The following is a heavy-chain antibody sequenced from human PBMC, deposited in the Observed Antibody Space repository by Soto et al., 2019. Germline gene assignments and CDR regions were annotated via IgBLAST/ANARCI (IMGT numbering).Heavy chain of an antibody. CDR1: GGSISSSSYY. CDR2: IYYSGST. J-gene: IGHJ4*02. V-gene: IGHV4-39*01. D-gene: IGHD3-16*02. Sequence: QLQLQESGPGLVKPSETLSLTCTVSGGSISSSSYYWGWIRQPPGKGLEWIGSIYYSGSTYYNPSLNSRVTTSVDTSKNQFSLKLGSVTAADTAVYYCARQVAYDYVWGSYRYSGYFDYWGQGTLVTVSS. CDR3: ARQVAYDYVWGSYRYSGYFDY.